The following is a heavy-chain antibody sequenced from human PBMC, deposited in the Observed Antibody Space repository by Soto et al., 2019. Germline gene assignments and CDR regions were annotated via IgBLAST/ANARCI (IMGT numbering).Heavy chain of an antibody. D-gene: IGHD4-4*01. CDR2: ISYSAST. CDR1: GGSISSGDYY. V-gene: IGHV4-30-4*01. Sequence: QVQLQESGPGLVKPSQTLSLTCTVSGGSISSGDYYWSWIRQPPGKGLEWIGYISYSASTYYNPSPKSRVTISVDTSKNQFSLKLSSVTAADTAVYYCARQARALYSNDGFGFWGQGTLVTVSS. CDR3: ARQARALYSNDGFGF. J-gene: IGHJ4*02.